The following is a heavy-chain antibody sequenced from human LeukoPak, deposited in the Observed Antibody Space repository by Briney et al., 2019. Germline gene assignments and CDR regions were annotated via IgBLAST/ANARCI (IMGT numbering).Heavy chain of an antibody. CDR2: INHSGST. Sequence: PGGPLRLSCAASGFTFSSYAMSWVRQPPGKGLEWIGEINHSGSTNYNPSLKSRVTISVDTSKNQFSLKLSSVTAADTAVYYCAARYSNYEHPLDYWGQGTLVTVSS. V-gene: IGHV4-34*08. D-gene: IGHD4-11*01. CDR1: GFTFSSYA. CDR3: AARYSNYEHPLDY. J-gene: IGHJ4*02.